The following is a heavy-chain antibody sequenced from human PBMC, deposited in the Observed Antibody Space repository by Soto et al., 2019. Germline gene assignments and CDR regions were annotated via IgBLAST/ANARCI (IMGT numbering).Heavy chain of an antibody. CDR3: ARDVIWGLLLAYYYYGMDV. J-gene: IGHJ6*02. D-gene: IGHD1-26*01. CDR1: GFTFCIYW. Sequence: VSKRHPCAASGFTFCIYWMGLVLKAQGKGLEWVANIKQDDSEKYYVDSVKGRFTISRDNPKNSLYLQMNSLRAEDTAVYYCARDVIWGLLLAYYYYGMDVWGQGTTVTVSS. V-gene: IGHV3-7*01. CDR2: IKQDDSEK.